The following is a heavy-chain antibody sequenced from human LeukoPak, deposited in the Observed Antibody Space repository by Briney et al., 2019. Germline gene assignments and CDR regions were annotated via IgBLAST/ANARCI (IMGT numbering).Heavy chain of an antibody. V-gene: IGHV4-30-4*08. CDR1: GGSLRSGDYY. J-gene: IGHJ4*02. Sequence: SETVSLTCTVSGGSLRSGDYYWRWLRQPSGTGLEWIGYIYYSGSTYYNPSLKSRVTISVDTSKNQFSLKLSSVTAADTAVYYCARGDGYCSDYWGQGTLVTVSS. CDR2: IYYSGST. D-gene: IGHD2-2*03. CDR3: ARGDGYCSDY.